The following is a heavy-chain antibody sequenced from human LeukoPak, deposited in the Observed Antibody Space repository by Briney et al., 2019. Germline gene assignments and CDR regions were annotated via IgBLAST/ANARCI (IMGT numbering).Heavy chain of an antibody. CDR3: ASYFYSSGWSVYDY. CDR1: GFTFSNYS. V-gene: IGHV3-21*01. Sequence: GGSLRLSCAASGFTFSNYSMNWVRQAPGKGLEWVSSISSSSSYIYYADSVKGRFTISRDNAKNSLYLQMNSLRAEDTAVYYCASYFYSSGWSVYDYWGQGTLVTVSS. CDR2: ISSSSSYI. J-gene: IGHJ4*02. D-gene: IGHD6-19*01.